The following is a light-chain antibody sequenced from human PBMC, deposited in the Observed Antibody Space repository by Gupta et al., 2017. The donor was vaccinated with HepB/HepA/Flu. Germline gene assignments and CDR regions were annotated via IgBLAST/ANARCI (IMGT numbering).Light chain of an antibody. CDR1: QSISSY. V-gene: IGKV1-39*01. CDR2: AAS. CDR3: QQSHSTRT. J-gene: IGKJ1*01. Sequence: DIQMTKSPSSLSASVGDRVTITCRASQSISSYLNWYQQKPGKAPKLLIYAASSLQSGVPSRFSGSGSGTDFTITISSLQPEDFATYYCQQSHSTRTFGQGTKVEIK.